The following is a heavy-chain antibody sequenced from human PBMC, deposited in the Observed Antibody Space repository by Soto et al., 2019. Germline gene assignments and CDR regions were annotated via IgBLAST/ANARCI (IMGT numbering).Heavy chain of an antibody. D-gene: IGHD6-13*01. Sequence: QVQLVESGGGVVQPGRSLRLYCEASGFALSRYGVHWVRQAPGKGLEWVAVIWYDGGNKYYSDSVRGRFTISRDNSRNTAYLQMDNLRAEDMVLFYCARGAVGSRHYYDMDVWGKGTTVTVSS. V-gene: IGHV3-33*01. CDR2: IWYDGGNK. CDR3: ARGAVGSRHYYDMDV. CDR1: GFALSRYG. J-gene: IGHJ6*03.